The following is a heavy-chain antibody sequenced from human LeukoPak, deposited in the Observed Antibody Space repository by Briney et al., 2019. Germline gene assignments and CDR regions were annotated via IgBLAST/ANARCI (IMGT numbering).Heavy chain of an antibody. CDR3: ARGYSGSYYAVLDY. J-gene: IGHJ4*02. CDR2: IYHSGST. D-gene: IGHD1-26*01. Sequence: SETLSLTCTVSSYSISSGYYWGWIRQPPGKGLEWIGSIYHSGSTYYNPSLKSRVTISVDTSKNQFSLKLSSVTAADTAVYYCARGYSGSYYAVLDYWGQGTLVTVSS. CDR1: SYSISSGYY. V-gene: IGHV4-38-2*02.